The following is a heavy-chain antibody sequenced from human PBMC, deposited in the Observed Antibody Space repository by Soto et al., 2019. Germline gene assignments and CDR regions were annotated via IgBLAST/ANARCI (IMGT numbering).Heavy chain of an antibody. CDR2: VHHFVGT. CDR3: ATQGPLEIAAAGTLYHYGMDV. V-gene: IGHV4-4*02. CDR1: GGSIYTDDW. D-gene: IGHD6-13*01. J-gene: IGHJ6*02. Sequence: PSETLSLTCAVSGGSIYTDDWWTWVRHPPGKGLERIGGVHHFVGTNYNPSLRSRVTISIDTSKNQFSLKLSSVTAADTAVYYCATQGPLEIAAAGTLYHYGMDVWGQGTTVTVSS.